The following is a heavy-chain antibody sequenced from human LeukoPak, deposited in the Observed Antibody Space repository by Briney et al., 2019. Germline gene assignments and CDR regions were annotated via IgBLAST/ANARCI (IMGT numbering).Heavy chain of an antibody. J-gene: IGHJ5*02. Sequence: GGPLRLSCAASGFTFSSYAMHWVRQAPGKGLEWVAVISYDGSNKYYADSVKGRFTISRDNSKNTLYLQMNSLRAEDTAVYYCARAGTRYDSSGYHNNWFDPWGQGTLVTVSS. CDR2: ISYDGSNK. CDR1: GFTFSSYA. CDR3: ARAGTRYDSSGYHNNWFDP. D-gene: IGHD3-22*01. V-gene: IGHV3-30-3*01.